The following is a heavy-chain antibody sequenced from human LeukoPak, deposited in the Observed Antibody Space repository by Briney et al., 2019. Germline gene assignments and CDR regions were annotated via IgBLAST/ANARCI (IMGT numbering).Heavy chain of an antibody. CDR3: ARVSGYDWESFYDY. Sequence: SETLSLTCTVSGGSISSGSYYWRWIRQPAGTGLEWIGRIYTSGSTKYNPSLKSRVTISVDTSKNQFSLKLSSVTAADTAVYYCARVSGYDWESFYDYWGQGTLVTVAS. V-gene: IGHV4-61*02. D-gene: IGHD5-12*01. CDR1: GGSISSGSYY. CDR2: IYTSGST. J-gene: IGHJ4*02.